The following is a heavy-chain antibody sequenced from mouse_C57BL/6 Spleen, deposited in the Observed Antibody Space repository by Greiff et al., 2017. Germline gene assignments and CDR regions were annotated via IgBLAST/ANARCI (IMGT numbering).Heavy chain of an antibody. CDR1: GFNIQDDY. Sequence: VQLQQSGAELVRPGASVKLSCTASGFNIQDDYMHWVKQRPEQGLEWIGWIDPENGDTEYASKFQGKATITADTSSNTAYLQLSSLTSEDTAVYYCTSGRRYAMDYWGQGTSVTVSS. D-gene: IGHD3-1*01. CDR2: IDPENGDT. J-gene: IGHJ4*01. CDR3: TSGRRYAMDY. V-gene: IGHV14-4*01.